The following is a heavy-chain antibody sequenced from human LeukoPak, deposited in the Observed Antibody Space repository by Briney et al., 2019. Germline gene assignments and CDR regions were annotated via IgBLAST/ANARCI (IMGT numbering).Heavy chain of an antibody. CDR1: GFTFSSYS. CDR2: ISSSSSYI. D-gene: IGHD3-10*01. J-gene: IGHJ4*02. CDR3: ASMVRGVMSDY. V-gene: IGHV3-21*01. Sequence: GGSLRLSCAASGFTFSSYSMNWVRQAPGKGLEWVSSISSSSSYIYYADSGKGRFTISRDNAKNSLYLQMNSLRAEDTAVYYCASMVRGVMSDYWGQGTLVTVSS.